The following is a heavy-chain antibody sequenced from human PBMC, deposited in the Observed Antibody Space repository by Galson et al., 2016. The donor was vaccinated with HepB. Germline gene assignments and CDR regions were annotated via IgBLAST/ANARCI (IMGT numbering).Heavy chain of an antibody. CDR1: GFRFSAYW. V-gene: IGHV3-7*01. CDR3: WSGYNSGI. D-gene: IGHD6-19*01. CDR2: VNEDGSGT. Sequence: SLRLSCAVSGFRFSAYWMAWVRQAPGKGLEYVANVNEDGSGTQYMDSAKGRFTISRDNAKNSVGLQMNSLRAEDTALYYCWSGYNSGIWGQGTRVTVSS. J-gene: IGHJ3*02.